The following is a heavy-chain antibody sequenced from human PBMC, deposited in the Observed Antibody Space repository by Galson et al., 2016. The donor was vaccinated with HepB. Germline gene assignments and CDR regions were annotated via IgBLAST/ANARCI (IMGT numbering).Heavy chain of an antibody. CDR3: AKGSSGYYYVSDH. V-gene: IGHV3-23*01. CDR1: GFTLSSSA. J-gene: IGHJ4*02. D-gene: IGHD3-22*01. Sequence: SLRLSCAASGFTLSSSAMNWVRQAPGKGLEWVSAVLASGLSTYYAASVRGRFTISRDNSKNTLSLRMDSLRAEDTAVYYCAKGSSGYYYVSDHWGQGTLVTVSS. CDR2: VLASGLST.